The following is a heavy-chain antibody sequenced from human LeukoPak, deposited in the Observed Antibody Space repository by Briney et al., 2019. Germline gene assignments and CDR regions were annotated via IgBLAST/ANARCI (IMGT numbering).Heavy chain of an antibody. J-gene: IGHJ4*02. V-gene: IGHV4-59*01. CDR1: GFSISSYY. Sequence: PSETLSLTCTASGFSISSYYWSWIRQPPGKGLEWIGYIYYSGSNNYNPSLKSRVTITVSTTKNHFSLQLSSVPAADTAVYYCARGKSNRIDYWGQGTLVTVSS. CDR2: IYYSGSN. CDR3: ARGKSNRIDY.